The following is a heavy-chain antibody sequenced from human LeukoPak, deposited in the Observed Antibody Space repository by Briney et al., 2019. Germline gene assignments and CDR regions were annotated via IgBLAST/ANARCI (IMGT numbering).Heavy chain of an antibody. CDR2: ISYTGST. J-gene: IGHJ3*02. CDR1: GGSFSGYY. V-gene: IGHV4-59*01. CDR3: VRVGGSPLGALDI. D-gene: IGHD1-14*01. Sequence: SETLSLTCAVYGGSFSGYYWSWLRQPPGKGLEWIGYISYTGSTNYNPSLKSRVTMSGDTPKNQFSLKLSSVTAADTAVYYCVRVGGSPLGALDIWGQGTMVTVSS.